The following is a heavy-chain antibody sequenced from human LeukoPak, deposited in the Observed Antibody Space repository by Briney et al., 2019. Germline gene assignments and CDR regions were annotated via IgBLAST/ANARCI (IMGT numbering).Heavy chain of an antibody. Sequence: SETLSLTCTVSGGSISSYYWSWIRQPPGKGLEWIGYIYYSGSTNYNPSLKSRVTISVDTSKNQFSLKLSSVTAADTAVYYCARGYSSSWYTAFDIWGQGTMVTVSS. CDR1: GGSISSYY. CDR2: IYYSGST. V-gene: IGHV4-59*01. CDR3: ARGYSSSWYTAFDI. D-gene: IGHD6-13*01. J-gene: IGHJ3*02.